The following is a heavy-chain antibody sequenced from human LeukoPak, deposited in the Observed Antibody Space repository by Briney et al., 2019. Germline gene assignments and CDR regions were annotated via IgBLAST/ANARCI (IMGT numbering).Heavy chain of an antibody. V-gene: IGHV3-74*01. CDR3: ARDDQWLDY. D-gene: IGHD6-19*01. CDR2: INGDGSST. CDR1: GFTFSSYW. Sequence: GGSVRLSCAASGFTFSSYWMHWVRPAPGKGLVWVSRINGDGSSTSYADSVKGRFTISRDNAKNTLYLQMNSLRAEDTAVYYCARDDQWLDYWGQGTLVTVSS. J-gene: IGHJ4*02.